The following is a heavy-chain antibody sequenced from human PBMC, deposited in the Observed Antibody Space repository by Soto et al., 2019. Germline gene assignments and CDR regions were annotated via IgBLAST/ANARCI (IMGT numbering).Heavy chain of an antibody. CDR1: GYTFTDYW. V-gene: IGHV5-51*01. CDR3: ARDHLASWYPVDQDNYYYYGMDV. CDR2: IYPGDSDT. J-gene: IGHJ6*02. D-gene: IGHD6-13*01. Sequence: GESLKISCKGSGYTFTDYWIGWVRQLPGKGLEWMGIIYPGDSDTRYSPSFQGHVTITVDKSTSTAYLQWNTLRAEDTAVYYCARDHLASWYPVDQDNYYYYGMDVWGQGTTVTVSS.